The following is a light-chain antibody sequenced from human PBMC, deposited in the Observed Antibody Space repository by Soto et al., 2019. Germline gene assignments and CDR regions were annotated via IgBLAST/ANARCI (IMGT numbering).Light chain of an antibody. Sequence: EIVLTQSPGTLSLSPGERATLSCRASQSVSSDYLAWYQQKPGQAPRPLIYGASSRATGIPDRFSGSGSGTDFTLTISRLEPEDFAVYFCQQYGSSPETFGQGTKVEV. V-gene: IGKV3-20*01. CDR3: QQYGSSPET. CDR1: QSVSSDY. J-gene: IGKJ1*01. CDR2: GAS.